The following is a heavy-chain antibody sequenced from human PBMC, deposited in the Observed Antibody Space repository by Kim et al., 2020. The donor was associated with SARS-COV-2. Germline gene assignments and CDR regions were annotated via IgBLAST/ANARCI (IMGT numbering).Heavy chain of an antibody. J-gene: IGHJ5*02. CDR2: INTNTGNP. V-gene: IGHV7-4-1*02. Sequence: ASVKVSCKASGYTFTSYAMNWVRQAPGQGLEWMGWINTNTGNPTYAQGFTGRFVFSLDTSVSTAYLQISSLKAEDTAVYYCARGSTVGGQYNWFDPWGQGTLVTVSS. D-gene: IGHD2-2*01. CDR1: GYTFTSYA. CDR3: ARGSTVGGQYNWFDP.